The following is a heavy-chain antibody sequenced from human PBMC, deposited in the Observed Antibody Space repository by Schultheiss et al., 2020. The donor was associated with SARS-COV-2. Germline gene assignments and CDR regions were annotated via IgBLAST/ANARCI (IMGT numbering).Heavy chain of an antibody. J-gene: IGHJ4*02. Sequence: GGSLRLSCAASGFTFSSYGMHWVRQAPGKGLEWVAVISYDGSNKYYADSVKGRFTISRDNSKNTLYLQMNSLRAEDTAVYYCAKEESGSYLLLWFGDPTQHNHFDYWGQGTLVTVSS. CDR1: GFTFSSYG. CDR2: ISYDGSNK. CDR3: AKEESGSYLLLWFGDPTQHNHFDY. V-gene: IGHV3-30*18. D-gene: IGHD3-10*01.